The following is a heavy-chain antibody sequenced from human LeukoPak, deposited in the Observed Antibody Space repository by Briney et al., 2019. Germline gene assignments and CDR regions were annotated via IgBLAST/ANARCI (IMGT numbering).Heavy chain of an antibody. CDR3: ARDSGGWGSGTWGAFDI. CDR2: IWYDGSNK. J-gene: IGHJ3*02. CDR1: GFTFSSYG. Sequence: GRSLRLSCEASGFTFSSYGMHWVRQAPGKGLEWVAVIWYDGSNKYYADSVKGRFTISRDNSKNTLYLQMNSLRAEDTAVYYCARDSGGWGSGTWGAFDIWGQGTMVTVSS. V-gene: IGHV3-33*01. D-gene: IGHD3-10*01.